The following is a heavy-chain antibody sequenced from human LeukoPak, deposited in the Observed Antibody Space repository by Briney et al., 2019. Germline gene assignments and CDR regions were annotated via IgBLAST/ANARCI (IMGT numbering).Heavy chain of an antibody. CDR1: GFTFSSYG. CDR3: AKEGYYDILTGYYSTYYYYYMDV. D-gene: IGHD3-9*01. V-gene: IGHV3-33*06. CDR2: IWYDGSNK. Sequence: PGGSLRLSCAASGFTFSSYGMHWVRQAPGKGLEWVAVIWYDGSNKYYADSVKGRFTISRDNSKNTLYLQMNSLRAEDTAVYYCAKEGYYDILTGYYSTYYYYYMDVWGKGTTVTVSS. J-gene: IGHJ6*03.